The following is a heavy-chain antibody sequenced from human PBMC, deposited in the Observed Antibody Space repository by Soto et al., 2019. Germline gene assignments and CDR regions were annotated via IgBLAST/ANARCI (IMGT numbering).Heavy chain of an antibody. V-gene: IGHV3-53*01. CDR1: GFTVSNTY. CDR2: IYTAGGT. D-gene: IGHD2-2*01. J-gene: IGHJ5*02. Sequence: GGPLRLAGSASGFTVSNTYMPWVRQPPGKGLECVSVIYTAGGTNYADSVKGRFIISRDNSKNTLYLQMNSLRAEDTAVYYCARALPVAKGGFDPWGQGNLVTVSS. CDR3: ARALPVAKGGFDP.